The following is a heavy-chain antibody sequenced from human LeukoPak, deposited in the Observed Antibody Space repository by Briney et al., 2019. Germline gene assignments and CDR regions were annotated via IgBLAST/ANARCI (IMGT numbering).Heavy chain of an antibody. CDR2: VGTAGDT. D-gene: IGHD6-19*01. J-gene: IGHJ6*02. CDR1: GFTFSNYD. Sequence: GGSLRLSCAASGFTFSNYDMHWVRQVTREGLEWVSGVGTAGDTYYPGSVKGRFTISRENAKNSLYLQMDSLRAGDTAVYYCARSRGWSNYYYYGMDVWGQGATVTVSS. V-gene: IGHV3-13*01. CDR3: ARSRGWSNYYYYGMDV.